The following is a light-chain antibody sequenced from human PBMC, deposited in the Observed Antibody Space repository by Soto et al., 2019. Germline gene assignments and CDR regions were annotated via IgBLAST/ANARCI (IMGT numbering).Light chain of an antibody. CDR3: QKYRSSST. CDR2: KAS. Sequence: DIQMTQSPSTLSGSVGDRVTITCRASQTISSWLAWYQQKPGKAPKLLIYKASTLKSGVPSRFSGSGSGTEFTLTISSLQPDDFATYYCQKYRSSSTFGQGTKVDIK. V-gene: IGKV1-5*03. CDR1: QTISSW. J-gene: IGKJ1*01.